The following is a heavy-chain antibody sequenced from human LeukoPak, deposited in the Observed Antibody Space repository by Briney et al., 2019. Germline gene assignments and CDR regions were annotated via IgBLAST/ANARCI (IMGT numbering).Heavy chain of an antibody. CDR2: INPNSGGT. D-gene: IGHD5-18*01. J-gene: IGHJ4*02. Sequence: ASVKVSCKASGYTFTGCYMHWVRQAPGQGLEWMGWINPNSGGTNYAQKFQGRVTMTRDTSISTAYMELSRLRSDDTAVYYCASPLMIQLWFPDYWGQGTLVTVSS. V-gene: IGHV1-2*02. CDR3: ASPLMIQLWFPDY. CDR1: GYTFTGCY.